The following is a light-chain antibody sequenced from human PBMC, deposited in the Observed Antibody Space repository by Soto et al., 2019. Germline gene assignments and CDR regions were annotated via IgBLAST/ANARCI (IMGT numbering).Light chain of an antibody. J-gene: IGKJ1*01. CDR1: QSVSSN. V-gene: IGKV3-15*01. CDR2: GAS. CDR3: EQYNTCPQT. Sequence: EIGMMSSPPTLAVSPGERALGCRRASQSVSSNLAWYQQTPGQAPRLLIYGASTRATGIPARFSGSGSGTEFTLTISSLQSEYFAVYYCEQYNTCPQTLGQGTKVDI.